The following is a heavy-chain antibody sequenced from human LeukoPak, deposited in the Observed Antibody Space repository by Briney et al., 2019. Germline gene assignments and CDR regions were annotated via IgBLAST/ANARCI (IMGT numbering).Heavy chain of an antibody. Sequence: GGSLRLSCSASGFTFSSYWMSWVRQTTGKGLECVAKIREDGNEKFYVDSVKGRFTISRDNAKNSLYLQMNSLRAEDTALYYCARVRGRVLLWFGEPKISRDYYYYYMDVWGKGTTVTVSS. CDR1: GFTFSSYW. J-gene: IGHJ6*03. CDR2: IREDGNEK. CDR3: ARVRGRVLLWFGEPKISRDYYYYYMDV. D-gene: IGHD3-10*01. V-gene: IGHV3-7*03.